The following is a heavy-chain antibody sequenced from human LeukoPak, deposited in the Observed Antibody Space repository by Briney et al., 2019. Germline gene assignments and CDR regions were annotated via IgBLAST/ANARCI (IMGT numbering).Heavy chain of an antibody. CDR2: IWYDGSNK. D-gene: IGHD3-22*01. J-gene: IGHJ4*02. V-gene: IGHV3-33*01. CDR1: GFTFTDYV. Sequence: PGGSLRLSCAASGFTFTDYVMQWVRQAPGKGLEWVAVIWYDGSNKYYADSVKGRFTISRDNSKNTLYLQMNSLSAEDTAVFYCARGVRDSSGYSYYFDYWGQGTLVTVSS. CDR3: ARGVRDSSGYSYYFDY.